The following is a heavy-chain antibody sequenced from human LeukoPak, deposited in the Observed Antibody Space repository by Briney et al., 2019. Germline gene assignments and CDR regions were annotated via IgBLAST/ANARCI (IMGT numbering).Heavy chain of an antibody. CDR2: INHSGST. Sequence: SETLSLTCAVYGGSFSGCYWSWIRQPPGKGLEWIGEINHSGSTNYNPSLKSRVTISVDTSKNQFSLKLSSVTAADTAVYYCAGSSYRIRRFDYWGQGTLVTVSS. CDR1: GGSFSGCY. CDR3: AGSSYRIRRFDY. V-gene: IGHV4-34*01. D-gene: IGHD2-2*02. J-gene: IGHJ4*02.